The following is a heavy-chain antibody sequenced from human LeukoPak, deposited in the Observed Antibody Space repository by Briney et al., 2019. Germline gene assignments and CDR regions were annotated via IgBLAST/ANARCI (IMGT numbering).Heavy chain of an antibody. Sequence: GASVKVSCKASGYTFTSYGISWVRQAPGQGLEWMGWISAYNGNTNYAQKLQGRVTMTTDTSTSTAYMEPRSLRSDDTAVYYCARHSRHLYYYDSSGYYPHFDYWGQGTLVTVSS. J-gene: IGHJ4*02. CDR2: ISAYNGNT. CDR1: GYTFTSYG. D-gene: IGHD3-22*01. V-gene: IGHV1-18*01. CDR3: ARHSRHLYYYDSSGYYPHFDY.